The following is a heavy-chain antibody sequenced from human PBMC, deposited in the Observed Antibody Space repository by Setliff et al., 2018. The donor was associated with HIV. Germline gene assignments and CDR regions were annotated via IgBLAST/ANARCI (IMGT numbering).Heavy chain of an antibody. V-gene: IGHV3-30*04. CDR2: ISYDGTYK. CDR1: GFTFSSYA. Sequence: PGGSLRLSCATSGFTFSSYALHWVRQAPGKGLEWVAVISYDGTYKFYADSVKGRFTISRDNSNNALYLQMNSLRAEDTAVYYCARGFTAAAGPTGYWGQGTLVTVSS. D-gene: IGHD6-13*01. CDR3: ARGFTAAAGPTGY. J-gene: IGHJ4*02.